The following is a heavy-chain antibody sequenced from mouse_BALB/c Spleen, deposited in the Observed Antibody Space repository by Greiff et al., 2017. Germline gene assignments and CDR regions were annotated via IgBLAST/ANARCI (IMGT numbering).Heavy chain of an antibody. CDR1: GFTFSDYY. V-gene: IGHV5-4*02. J-gene: IGHJ3*01. CDR2: ISDGGSYT. Sequence: EVKVEESGGGLVKPGGSLKLSCAASGFTFSDYYMYWVRQTPEKRLEWVATISDGGSYTYYPDSVKGRFTISRDNAKNNLYLQMSSLKSEDTAMYYCAREELGRFAYWGQGTLVTVSA. CDR3: AREELGRFAY. D-gene: IGHD4-1*01.